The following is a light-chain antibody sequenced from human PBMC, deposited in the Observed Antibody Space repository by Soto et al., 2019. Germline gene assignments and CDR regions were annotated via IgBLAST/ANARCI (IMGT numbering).Light chain of an antibody. Sequence: DIHMTQSPFTLSASVGDRVTITCRASQSISIWLAWYQQKPGRAPNLLIYGTSSLESGVPSRFSGSGSGTEFTLTISSLQPDDFATYYCQQYNDYSWTFGQGTKVEIK. CDR1: QSISIW. J-gene: IGKJ1*01. V-gene: IGKV1-5*03. CDR2: GTS. CDR3: QQYNDYSWT.